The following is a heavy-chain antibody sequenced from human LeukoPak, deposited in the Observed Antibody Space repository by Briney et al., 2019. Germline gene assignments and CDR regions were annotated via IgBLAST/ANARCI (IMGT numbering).Heavy chain of an antibody. CDR3: ARGSIVLMGGANFDY. V-gene: IGHV1-46*01. J-gene: IGHJ4*02. CDR1: GYTFTSYY. Sequence: ASVKVSCKASGYTFTSYYMHWVRQAPGQGLEWMGIINPSGGSTSYAQKFQDRVTMTRDTSTSTVYMELSSLRSEDTAVYYCARGSIVLMGGANFDYWGQGTLVTVSS. D-gene: IGHD2-8*01. CDR2: INPSGGST.